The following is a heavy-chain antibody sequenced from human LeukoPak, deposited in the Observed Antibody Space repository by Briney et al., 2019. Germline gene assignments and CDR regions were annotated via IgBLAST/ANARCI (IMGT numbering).Heavy chain of an antibody. J-gene: IGHJ6*03. V-gene: IGHV3-30*02. CDR3: ARVELVGATLNYYYYMDV. CDR2: IRYDGSNK. CDR1: GFTFSSYD. Sequence: GGSLRLSCAASGFTFSSYDIHWVRQAPGKGLAWVAFIRYDGSNKYYADSVKGRFTISRDNSKNTLYLQMNSLRAEDTAMYYCARVELVGATLNYYYYMDVWGKGTTVTISS. D-gene: IGHD1-26*01.